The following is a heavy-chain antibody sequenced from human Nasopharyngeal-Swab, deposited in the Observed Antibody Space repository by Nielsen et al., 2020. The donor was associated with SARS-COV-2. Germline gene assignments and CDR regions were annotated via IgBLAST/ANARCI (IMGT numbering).Heavy chain of an antibody. CDR1: GGSISSGGYY. D-gene: IGHD6-13*01. CDR2: IYYSGST. CDR3: ARLNGIAAAGTGWFDP. V-gene: IGHV4-31*03. Sequence: SETLSLTCTVSGGSISSGGYYWSWIRQHPGKGLEWIGYIYYSGSTYYNPSLKSRVTISVGTSKNQFSLKLSSVTAADTAVYYCARLNGIAAAGTGWFDPWGQGILVTVSS. J-gene: IGHJ5*02.